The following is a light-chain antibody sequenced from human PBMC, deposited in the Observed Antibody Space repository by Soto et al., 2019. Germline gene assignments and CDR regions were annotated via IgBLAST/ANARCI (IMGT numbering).Light chain of an antibody. CDR3: MQATHSYT. Sequence: DVVMTQSPLSLPVTVGQPASISSRSSPSLVSSDGNTYLNWFQQRPGQTPRRLIYKVSNRDSGVPDRFRDSGSGTDFSLKISRVEAEYVAVYYCMQATHSYTFGQGTKLEIK. CDR2: KVS. J-gene: IGKJ2*01. V-gene: IGKV2-30*01. CDR1: PSLVSSDGNTY.